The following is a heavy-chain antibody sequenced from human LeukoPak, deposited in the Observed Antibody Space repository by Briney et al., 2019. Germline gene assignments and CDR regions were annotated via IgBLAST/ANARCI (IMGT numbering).Heavy chain of an antibody. CDR1: GYTFTGYY. CDR2: INPNSGGT. CDR3: ARGGSDIVVVPAAISYYYGMDV. J-gene: IGHJ6*02. V-gene: IGHV1-2*02. Sequence: ASVKVSCKASGYTFTGYYMHWVRQAPGQGLEWMGWINPNSGGTNYAQKFRGRVTMTRDTSISTAYMELSRLRSDDTAMYYCARGGSDIVVVPAAISYYYGMDVWGQGTTVTVSS. D-gene: IGHD2-2*02.